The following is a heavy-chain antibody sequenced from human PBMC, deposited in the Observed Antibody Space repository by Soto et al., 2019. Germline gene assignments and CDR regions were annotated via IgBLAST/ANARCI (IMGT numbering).Heavy chain of an antibody. CDR3: ARLPQYYYYYYGMDV. CDR1: GYSFTSYW. CDR2: IDPSDSYT. J-gene: IGHJ6*02. V-gene: IGHV5-10-1*01. Sequence: PGESLKISCQGSGYSFTSYWISWVRQMPGKGLEWMGRIDPSDSYTNYSPSFQGHVTISADKSISTAYLQWSSLKASDTAMYYCARLPQYYYYYYGMDVWGQGTTVTVSS.